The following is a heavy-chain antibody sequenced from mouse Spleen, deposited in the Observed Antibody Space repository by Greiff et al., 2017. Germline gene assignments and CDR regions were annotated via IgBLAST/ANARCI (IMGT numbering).Heavy chain of an antibody. Sequence: EVQLQQSGPELVKPGASVKISCKASGYTFTDYYMNWVKQSHGKSLEWIGDINPNNGGTSYNQKFKGKATLTVDKSSSTAYMELRSLTSEDSAVYYCARWGGDEFAYWGQGTLVTVSA. D-gene: IGHD3-3*01. V-gene: IGHV1-26*01. CDR3: ARWGGDEFAY. CDR1: GYTFTDYY. J-gene: IGHJ3*01. CDR2: INPNNGGT.